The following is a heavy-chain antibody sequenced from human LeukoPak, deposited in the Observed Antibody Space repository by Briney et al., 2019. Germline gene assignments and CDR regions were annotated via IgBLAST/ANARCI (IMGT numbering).Heavy chain of an antibody. CDR3: ARETLEWLLDY. J-gene: IGHJ4*02. V-gene: IGHV4-31*03. CDR1: GGSISSGDDY. D-gene: IGHD3-3*01. CDR2: IYYSGST. Sequence: PSPTLSLTCTVSGGSISSGDDYWSWIRQHPGKGLEWIGYIYYSGSTSYNPSLKSRVTISVDTSKNQFSLKLSSVTAADTAVYYCARETLEWLLDYWGQGTLVTVSS.